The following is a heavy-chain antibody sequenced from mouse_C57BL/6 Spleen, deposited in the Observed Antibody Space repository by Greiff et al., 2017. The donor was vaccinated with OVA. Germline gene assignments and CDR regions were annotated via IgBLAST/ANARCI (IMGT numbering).Heavy chain of an antibody. Sequence: VQLKESGPELVKPGASVKISCKASGYSFTGYYMNWVKQSPEKSLEWIGEINPSTGGTTYNQKFKAKATLTVDKSSSTAYMQLKSLTSEDSAVYYCARSHYGSSYAYWGQGTLVTVSA. J-gene: IGHJ3*01. V-gene: IGHV1-42*01. CDR2: INPSTGGT. CDR3: ARSHYGSSYAY. CDR1: GYSFTGYY. D-gene: IGHD1-1*01.